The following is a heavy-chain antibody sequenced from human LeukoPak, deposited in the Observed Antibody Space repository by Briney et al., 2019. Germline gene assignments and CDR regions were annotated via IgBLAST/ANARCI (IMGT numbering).Heavy chain of an antibody. Sequence: GGSLRLSCAASGFTFSSYAMHWVRQAPGKGLEWVANIKQDGSDKYYLDSVKSRFTISRDNAKSSLYLQMNSLRAEDAAVYYCAREADGFDVWGQGTMVTVSS. J-gene: IGHJ3*01. CDR3: AREADGFDV. V-gene: IGHV3-7*01. CDR2: IKQDGSDK. CDR1: GFTFSSYA.